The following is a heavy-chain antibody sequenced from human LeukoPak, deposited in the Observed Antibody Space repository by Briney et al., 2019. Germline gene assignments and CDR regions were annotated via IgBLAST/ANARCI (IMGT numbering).Heavy chain of an antibody. J-gene: IGHJ4*02. CDR3: ARVVWGWDTAMPTPFDY. D-gene: IGHD5-18*01. V-gene: IGHV3-21*01. CDR1: GFTFSTYS. Sequence: PGGSLRLSCAASGFTFSTYSMNWVRQAPGKGLEWVSSITSSRIYIYYADSVKGRFTISRDNAKNSLYLQMNSLRAEDTAVYYCARVVWGWDTAMPTPFDYWGQGTLVTVSS. CDR2: ITSSRIYI.